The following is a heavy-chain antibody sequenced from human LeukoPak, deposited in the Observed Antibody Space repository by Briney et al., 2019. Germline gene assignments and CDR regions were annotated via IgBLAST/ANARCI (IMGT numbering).Heavy chain of an antibody. D-gene: IGHD1-1*01. CDR3: AKLGTGTTSG. Sequence: PGGSLRLSCAASGFTFSSYGMHWVRQAPGKGLEWVAVISYDGSNKYYADSVKGRFTISRDNSKNTLYLQMNSLRAEDTAVYYCAKLGTGTTSGWGQGTLDTVSS. CDR1: GFTFSSYG. J-gene: IGHJ4*02. CDR2: ISYDGSNK. V-gene: IGHV3-30*18.